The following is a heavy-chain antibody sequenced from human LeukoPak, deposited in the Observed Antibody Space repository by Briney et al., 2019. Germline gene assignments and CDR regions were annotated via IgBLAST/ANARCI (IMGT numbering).Heavy chain of an antibody. CDR3: AREGSVTMVRGVTLYDFDY. V-gene: IGHV4-38-2*02. CDR1: GYSISSGYY. D-gene: IGHD3-10*01. CDR2: LYHTGNT. J-gene: IGHJ4*02. Sequence: KSSETLSLTCTVSGYSISSGYYWGWIRQPPGKGLEWIGSLYHTGNTYYNPSLKSRVTISLDTSKNQFSLKLSSVTAADTAVYYCAREGSVTMVRGVTLYDFDYWGQGTLVTVSS.